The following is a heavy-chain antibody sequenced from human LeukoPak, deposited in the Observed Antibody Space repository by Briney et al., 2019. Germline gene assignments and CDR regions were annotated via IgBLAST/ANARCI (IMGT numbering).Heavy chain of an antibody. D-gene: IGHD2-8*02. CDR1: GFTFSSSA. CDR3: AKDGSWSCTD. V-gene: IGHV3-30*02. CDR2: IAHHGNNK. Sequence: GGSLRLSCGASGFTFSSSAMHWVRQGPGKGLEWVAYIAHHGNNKYYADSVKGRFTISRDNSKGILYLQMNSLRADDTAVYYCAKDGSWSCTDWGQGTLVRVSS. J-gene: IGHJ4*02.